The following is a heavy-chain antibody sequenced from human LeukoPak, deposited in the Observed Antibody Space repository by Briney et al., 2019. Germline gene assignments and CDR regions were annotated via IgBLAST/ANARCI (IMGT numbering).Heavy chain of an antibody. J-gene: IGHJ4*02. Sequence: GGSLRLSCAASGFTFSSYSMNWVRQAPGKGLEWVSSISSSSSYIYYADSVKGRFTISRDNAKNSLYLQMNSLRAEDTAVYYCARWGRNYYDSSGYYDWGQGTLVTVSS. CDR3: ARWGRNYYDSSGYYD. CDR2: ISSSSSYI. CDR1: GFTFSSYS. V-gene: IGHV3-21*01. D-gene: IGHD3-22*01.